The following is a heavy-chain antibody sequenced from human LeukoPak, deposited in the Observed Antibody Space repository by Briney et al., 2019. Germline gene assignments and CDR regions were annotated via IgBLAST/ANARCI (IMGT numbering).Heavy chain of an antibody. J-gene: IGHJ4*02. D-gene: IGHD3-22*01. CDR3: ASVSAHYYDSTGHGYYFDY. CDR2: INDSGST. CDR1: GGSFNGYF. Sequence: PSETLSLTCAVYGGSFNGYFWTWIRQPPGKGLEWIGEINDSGSTNYNPSLKSRVTISVDTSKNQFSLKLSSVTAADTAVYYCASVSAHYYDSTGHGYYFDYWGQGTLVTVSS. V-gene: IGHV4-34*01.